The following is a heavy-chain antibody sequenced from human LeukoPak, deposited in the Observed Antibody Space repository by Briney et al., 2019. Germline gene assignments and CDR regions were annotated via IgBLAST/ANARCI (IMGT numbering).Heavy chain of an antibody. V-gene: IGHV1-18*01. CDR3: ASQSYGSGSYLATYYYYGMDV. Sequence: GASVKVSRKASGYTFTSYGISWVRQAPGQGLEWMGWISAYNGNTNYAQKLQGRVTMTTDTSTSTAYMELRSLRSDDTAVYYCASQSYGSGSYLATYYYYGMDVWGQGTTVTVSS. CDR2: ISAYNGNT. J-gene: IGHJ6*02. CDR1: GYTFTSYG. D-gene: IGHD3-10*01.